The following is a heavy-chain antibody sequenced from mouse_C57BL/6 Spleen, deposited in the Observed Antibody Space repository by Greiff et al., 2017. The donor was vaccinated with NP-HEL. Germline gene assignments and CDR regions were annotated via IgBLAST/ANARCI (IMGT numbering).Heavy chain of an antibody. Sequence: QVQLQQSGAELVKPGASVKISCKASGYAFSSYWMNWVKQRPGKGLEWIGQIYPGDGDTNYNEKFKSKATLTVDTSSSTAYMQLSSLTAEDSAVYYCAREGVRQVGWFAYWGQGTLVTVSA. CDR3: AREGVRQVGWFAY. CDR2: IYPGDGDT. J-gene: IGHJ3*01. D-gene: IGHD3-2*01. CDR1: GYAFSSYW. V-gene: IGHV1-80*01.